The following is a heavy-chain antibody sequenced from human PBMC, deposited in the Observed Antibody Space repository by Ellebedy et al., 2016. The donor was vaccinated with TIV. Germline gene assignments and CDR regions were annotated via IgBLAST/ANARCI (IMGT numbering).Heavy chain of an antibody. J-gene: IGHJ4*02. CDR1: GFTFSAYG. Sequence: GESLKISCAASGFTFSAYGMHWVRQAPGKGLEWVTYIRYDGSNKYYADSVKGRFTISRDNSKNTLFLEMNSLRAEDTAINHCAGLWFGDSPRDNSDYWGRGTLVTVSS. CDR2: IRYDGSNK. CDR3: AGLWFGDSPRDNSDY. V-gene: IGHV3-30*02. D-gene: IGHD3-10*01.